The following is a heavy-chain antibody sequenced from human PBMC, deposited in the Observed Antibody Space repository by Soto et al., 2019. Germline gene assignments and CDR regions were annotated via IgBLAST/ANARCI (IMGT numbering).Heavy chain of an antibody. CDR1: GGLFSSYP. Sequence: QEQLVQSGAEVKKPGSSVKVSCKASGGLFSSYPISWVRQVPGQGLEWMGGIIPVFQTAYYTQRSQGRVTITANESTNRAYMELSSVRSEETAIYYCARGGSGYTWFNEFWGQGTLVTVSS. CDR3: ARGGSGYTWFNEF. CDR2: IIPVFQTA. D-gene: IGHD3-22*01. V-gene: IGHV1-69*01. J-gene: IGHJ4*02.